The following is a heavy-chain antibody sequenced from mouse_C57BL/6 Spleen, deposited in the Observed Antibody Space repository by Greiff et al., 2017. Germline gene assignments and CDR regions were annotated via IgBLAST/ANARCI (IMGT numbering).Heavy chain of an antibody. J-gene: IGHJ4*01. V-gene: IGHV1-80*01. D-gene: IGHD1-1*01. Sequence: QVQLQQSGAELVKPGASVKISCKASGYAFSSYWMNWVKQRPGKGLEWIGQIYPGDGDTNYNGKFKGKATLTADQSSSTAYMQLSSLTSEDAAVYVCARSTVDYAMDDWGQGTSVTVSS. CDR1: GYAFSSYW. CDR2: IYPGDGDT. CDR3: ARSTVDYAMDD.